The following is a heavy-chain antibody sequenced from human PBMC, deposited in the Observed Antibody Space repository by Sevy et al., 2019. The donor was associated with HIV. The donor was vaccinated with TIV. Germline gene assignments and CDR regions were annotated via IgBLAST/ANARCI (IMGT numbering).Heavy chain of an antibody. D-gene: IGHD1-1*01. J-gene: IGHJ1*01. CDR2: IASSSPKI. Sequence: GGSLRLSCAASGFTFSSFSLSWVRQAPGKGLEWVSSIASSSPKIYYADSVKGRFTTSRDDAKNSLYLQMNSLRDEDTAVYYCAAGYHFGLVPFLHWGQGTLVSDSS. CDR3: AAGYHFGLVPFLH. CDR1: GFTFSSFS. V-gene: IGHV3-21*01.